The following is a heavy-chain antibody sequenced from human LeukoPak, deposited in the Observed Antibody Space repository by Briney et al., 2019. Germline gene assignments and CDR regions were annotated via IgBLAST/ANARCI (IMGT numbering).Heavy chain of an antibody. D-gene: IGHD3-22*01. CDR3: ARCLGDYDSSGYYQGRLFDL. Sequence: SETLSLTCTVSGGSISSYYWSWIRQPPGKGLEWIGYISHSGNTKNNPSLESRVTTSLDTSKNQFSLKLSSVTAADTAVYYCARCLGDYDSSGYYQGRLFDLWGRGTLVTVSS. CDR2: ISHSGNT. V-gene: IGHV4-59*08. J-gene: IGHJ2*01. CDR1: GGSISSYY.